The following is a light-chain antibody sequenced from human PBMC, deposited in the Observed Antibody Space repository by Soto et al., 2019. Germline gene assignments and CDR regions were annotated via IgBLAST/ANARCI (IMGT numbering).Light chain of an antibody. CDR1: QSVSTK. CDR2: GAT. Sequence: EVVMTQSPATLSVSPGERATLSCWASQSVSTKLAWYQQKPGQAPRLLIYGATTRATGIPARFSGSGSGTEFTLTISSLQSEDSAVYYCHQYNDWPRTFGQGTKVAIK. V-gene: IGKV3-15*01. CDR3: HQYNDWPRT. J-gene: IGKJ1*01.